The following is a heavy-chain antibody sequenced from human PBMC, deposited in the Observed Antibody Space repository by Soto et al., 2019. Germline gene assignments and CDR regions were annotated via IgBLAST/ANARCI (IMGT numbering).Heavy chain of an antibody. CDR3: ARRASR. CDR1: GFTFSSSE. Sequence: EVQLVESGGGLVQPGGSLRLSCAVSGFTFSSSEMYWVRQAPGKGLEWISYIHPSGQPIFYADSVKGRFTISRDNANNSLFMQRNSLRAEDTAVYYCARRASRWGQGRMVTVSS. CDR2: IHPSGQPI. D-gene: IGHD1-26*01. J-gene: IGHJ3*01. V-gene: IGHV3-48*03.